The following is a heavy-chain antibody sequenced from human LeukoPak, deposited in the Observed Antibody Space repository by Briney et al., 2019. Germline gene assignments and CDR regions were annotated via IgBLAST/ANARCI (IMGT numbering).Heavy chain of an antibody. D-gene: IGHD3-10*01. CDR2: MHYSGNT. V-gene: IGHV4-59*01. CDR1: GCSISGYY. Sequence: SETLSLTCTASGCSISGYYWSWIRQSPGKGLEWVWFMHYSGNTNNNPSLRSRVTISMDTSKNHFSLKMSSVTAADTAVYYCARGRVLLWLGELDRTSARNNWLDPWGQGTLVTVSS. CDR3: ARGRVLLWLGELDRTSARNNWLDP. J-gene: IGHJ5*02.